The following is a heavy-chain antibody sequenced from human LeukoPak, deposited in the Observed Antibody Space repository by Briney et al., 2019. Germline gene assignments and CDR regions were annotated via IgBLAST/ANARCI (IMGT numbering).Heavy chain of an antibody. J-gene: IGHJ4*02. CDR3: ARAPREGFSGSYHDY. CDR1: GFTFSSYS. D-gene: IGHD1-26*01. V-gene: IGHV3-48*01. CDR2: ISSSSSTI. Sequence: GGSLRLSCAASGFTFSSYSMNWVRQAPGKGLEWVSYISSSSSTIYYADSVKGRFTISRDNAKNSLYPQMASLRGEDTAVYYCARAPREGFSGSYHDYWGQGTLVTVSS.